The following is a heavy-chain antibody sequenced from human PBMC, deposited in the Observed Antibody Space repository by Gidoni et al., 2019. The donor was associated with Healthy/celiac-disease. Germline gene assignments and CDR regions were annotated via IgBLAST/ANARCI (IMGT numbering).Heavy chain of an antibody. D-gene: IGHD3-16*01. V-gene: IGHV3-21*01. CDR3: ARGEGDNYFDY. CDR2: ISSSSSYI. Sequence: EVQLVESGGGLVKPGGSLRLSCAASGFTFSSYSMNWVRQGPGKGLEWVSSISSSSSYIYYADSVKGRFTSSRDNAKNSLYLQMNSLRAEDTAVYYCARGEGDNYFDYWGQGTLVTVSS. CDR1: GFTFSSYS. J-gene: IGHJ4*02.